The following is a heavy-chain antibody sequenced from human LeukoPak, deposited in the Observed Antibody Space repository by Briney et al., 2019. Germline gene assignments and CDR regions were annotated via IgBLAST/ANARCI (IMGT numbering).Heavy chain of an antibody. Sequence: SVKVSCKASGGTFSSYAISWVRQAPGQGLEWMGGIIPIFGTANYAQKLQGRVTMTTDTSTSTAYMELRSLRSDDTAVYYCASSSGWYGFAFDIWGQGTMVTVSS. CDR3: ASSSGWYGFAFDI. CDR2: IIPIFGTA. V-gene: IGHV1-69*05. CDR1: GGTFSSYA. J-gene: IGHJ3*02. D-gene: IGHD6-19*01.